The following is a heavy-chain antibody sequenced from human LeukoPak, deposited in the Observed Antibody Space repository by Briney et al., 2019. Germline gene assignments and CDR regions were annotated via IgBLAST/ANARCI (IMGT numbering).Heavy chain of an antibody. CDR2: ISYDGSNK. CDR1: GFTFNSYT. V-gene: IGHV3-30*04. J-gene: IGHJ5*02. CDR3: ARGASYDILISDGLNWFDP. D-gene: IGHD3-9*01. Sequence: GGSLRLSCAASGFTFNSYTIHWVRQAPGKGLEWVAVISYDGSNKYYADSVKGRFTISRDNSKNTLYLQMNSLRVEDTAVYYCARGASYDILISDGLNWFDPWGQGTLVAVSS.